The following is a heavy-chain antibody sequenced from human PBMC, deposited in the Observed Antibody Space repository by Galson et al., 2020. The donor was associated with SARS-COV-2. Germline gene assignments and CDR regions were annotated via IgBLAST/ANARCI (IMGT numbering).Heavy chain of an antibody. D-gene: IGHD3-16*01. CDR2: ITINGDEI. V-gene: IGHV3-11*04. J-gene: IGHJ4*02. CDR3: GRGGGPLDY. Sequence: GESLKISCAASGFNFTDYYMSWMRQPPGKGLEWVSYITINGDEIDYADSVKGRFTISRDNTKNSLYLQMKSLRVDDTGVYYCGRGGGPLDYWGQGILVIVSS. CDR1: GFNFTDYY.